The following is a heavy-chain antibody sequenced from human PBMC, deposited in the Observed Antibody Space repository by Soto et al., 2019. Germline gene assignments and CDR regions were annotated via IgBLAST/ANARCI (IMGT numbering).Heavy chain of an antibody. CDR2: IIPIFGTA. CDR1: GGTFSSYA. V-gene: IGHV1-69*13. J-gene: IGHJ6*02. D-gene: IGHD4-17*01. CDR3: ARDHDYGDYAGPYYYYGMDV. Sequence: SVRVSCKASGGTFSSYAISWVRQAPGQGLEWMGGIIPIFGTANYAQKFQGRVTITADESTSTAYMELSSLRSEDTAVYYCARDHDYGDYAGPYYYYGMDVWGQGTTVTSP.